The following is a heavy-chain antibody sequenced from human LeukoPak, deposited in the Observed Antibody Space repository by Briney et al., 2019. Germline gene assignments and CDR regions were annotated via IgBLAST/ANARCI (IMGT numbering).Heavy chain of an antibody. CDR2: ITTDETT. Sequence: GGSLRLSCAASGFPFSVAWMHWFRQVPGKGLTWVSRITTDETTSYADSVRGRFSISRDNVKNSLYLQMNSLRAEDTAVYYCARALFIAAHFDFWGQGTLVTVSS. D-gene: IGHD6-6*01. CDR3: ARALFIAAHFDF. V-gene: IGHV3-74*01. J-gene: IGHJ4*02. CDR1: GFPFSVAW.